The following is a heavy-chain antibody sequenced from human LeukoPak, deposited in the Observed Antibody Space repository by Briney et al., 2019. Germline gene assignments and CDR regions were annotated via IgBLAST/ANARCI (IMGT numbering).Heavy chain of an antibody. CDR3: AREGRGYSYGTGDY. J-gene: IGHJ4*02. V-gene: IGHV3-20*04. CDR2: INWNGGST. CDR1: GFTFDDYG. Sequence: GGSLRLSCAASGFTFDDYGMSWVRQAPGKGLEWVSGINWNGGSTGYADSVKGRFTISRDNAKNSLYLQMNSLRAEDTALYYCAREGRGYSYGTGDYWGQGTLVTVSS. D-gene: IGHD5-18*01.